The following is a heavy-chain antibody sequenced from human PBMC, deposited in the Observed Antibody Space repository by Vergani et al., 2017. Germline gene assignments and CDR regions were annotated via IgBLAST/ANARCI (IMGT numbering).Heavy chain of an antibody. J-gene: IGHJ3*01. V-gene: IGHV3-21*02. Sequence: EAQVVESGGGLVQPGGSLRLSCAASGFSFSTYWMHWVRQAPGKGLVWVSSISGNNDDVYYADSVKGRFTISRDNAKNSLYLDMSSLRAEDTAVYYCVSDVRVSRTWGQGTLVAVSS. CDR3: VSDVRVSRT. CDR2: ISGNNDDV. CDR1: GFSFSTYW.